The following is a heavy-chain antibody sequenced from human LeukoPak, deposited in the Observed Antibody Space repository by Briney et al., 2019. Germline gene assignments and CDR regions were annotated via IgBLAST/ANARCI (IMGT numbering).Heavy chain of an antibody. V-gene: IGHV3-48*01. J-gene: IGHJ3*02. CDR2: ITGGSYTI. CDR1: GFTFSSYS. D-gene: IGHD5-18*01. Sequence: PGGSLRLSCAASGFTFSSYSMNWVRQAPGKGLEWISYITGGSYTIYYAHSVRGRFTISRDNAKKSLYLQMNSLRVEDTAVYYCARDGDEYSYGYGDAFDIWGQGTMVTVSS. CDR3: ARDGDEYSYGYGDAFDI.